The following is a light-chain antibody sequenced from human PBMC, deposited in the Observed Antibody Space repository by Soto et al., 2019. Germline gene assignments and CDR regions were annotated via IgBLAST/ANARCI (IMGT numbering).Light chain of an antibody. Sequence: QSVLTQPASVSGSPGQSITISCTGTTSDVGGYSFVSWYQLHPCKAPKLMIYEVSNRPSGVSNRFSGSKSGNTASLTISGLQAEDESDYYCSSYTTRGTRVFGTGTKVSGL. CDR3: SSYTTRGTRV. J-gene: IGLJ1*01. CDR2: EVS. V-gene: IGLV2-14*01. CDR1: TSDVGGYSF.